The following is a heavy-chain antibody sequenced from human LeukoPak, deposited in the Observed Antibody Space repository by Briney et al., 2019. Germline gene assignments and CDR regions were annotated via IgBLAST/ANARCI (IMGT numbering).Heavy chain of an antibody. V-gene: IGHV3-74*01. D-gene: IGHD3-16*01. Sequence: PGGSLRLSCAASGFTFSSYWMHWVRQAPGKGLEWVSRINSDSTTTTYADSVKGRFTIPRDNAKNTLYLQMNSLRAEDTAVYYCAPAWGEYYFDYWGQGTLVTVSS. J-gene: IGHJ4*02. CDR2: INSDSTTT. CDR1: GFTFSSYW. CDR3: APAWGEYYFDY.